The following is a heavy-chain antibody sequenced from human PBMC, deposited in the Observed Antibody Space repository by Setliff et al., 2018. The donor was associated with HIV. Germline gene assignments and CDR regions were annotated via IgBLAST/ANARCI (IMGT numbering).Heavy chain of an antibody. Sequence: PSETLSLTCSVSGASISSGGYFWTWIRQPPGRGLEWIGEISHSGSTNYNPSLKSRVTISVDTSKNQFSLQLTSVTAADTAVYYCARQGAGYYYDSSEYYTGNGFDMWGQGTMVTVSS. J-gene: IGHJ3*02. CDR3: ARQGAGYYYDSSEYYTGNGFDM. CDR2: ISHSGST. CDR1: GASISSGGYF. V-gene: IGHV4-61*08. D-gene: IGHD3-22*01.